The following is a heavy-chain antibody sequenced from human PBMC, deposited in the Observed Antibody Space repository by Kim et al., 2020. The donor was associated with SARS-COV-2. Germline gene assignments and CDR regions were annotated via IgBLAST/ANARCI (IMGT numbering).Heavy chain of an antibody. V-gene: IGHV3-33*06. CDR1: GFTFSSYG. CDR2: IWYDGSNK. Sequence: GGSLRLSCAASGFTFSSYGMHWVRQAPGKGLEWVAVIWYDGSNKYYADSVKGRFTISRDNSKNTLYLQMNSLRAEDTAVYYCAKDYYGSGSYYKYYYYGMDVWGQGTTVTVSS. J-gene: IGHJ6*02. CDR3: AKDYYGSGSYYKYYYYGMDV. D-gene: IGHD3-10*01.